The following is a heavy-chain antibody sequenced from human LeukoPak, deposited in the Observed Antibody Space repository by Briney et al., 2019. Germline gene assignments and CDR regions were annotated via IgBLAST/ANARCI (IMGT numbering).Heavy chain of an antibody. CDR3: ARDPGGSNSWPHDAFNI. CDR2: IYYSGSI. V-gene: IGHV4-39*07. Sequence: SETLSLACTASGGSISSVSYYWGRIRQPPGKGVERIGSIYYSGSIYYNPSLKSRVTIAVDTPKNQFSLKLRAVTAADPAIYYCARDPGGSNSWPHDAFNIWSQGTMVTVSS. D-gene: IGHD6-13*01. J-gene: IGHJ3*02. CDR1: GGSISSVSYY.